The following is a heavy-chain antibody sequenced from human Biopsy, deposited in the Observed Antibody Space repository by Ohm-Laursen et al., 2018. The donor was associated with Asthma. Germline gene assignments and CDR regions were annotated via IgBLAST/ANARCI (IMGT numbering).Heavy chain of an antibody. V-gene: IGHV3-30-3*01. CDR1: GRHFGSYN. CDR3: ASRGGDFWSGYYMDY. J-gene: IGHJ4*02. CDR2: ITFDGSTQ. Sequence: SLRLSCTASGRHFGSYNMHWARQAPGKGLEWVAVITFDGSTQHYGDSVKGRFTISRDNPMKRLYLQMSSLTAEDTAVYYCASRGGDFWSGYYMDYWGQGTLVTVSS. D-gene: IGHD3-3*01.